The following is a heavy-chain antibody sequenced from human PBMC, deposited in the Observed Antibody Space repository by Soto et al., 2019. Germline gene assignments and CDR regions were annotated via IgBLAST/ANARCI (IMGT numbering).Heavy chain of an antibody. CDR1: GYTFTSYY. CDR2: INPSGGST. Sequence: GASVKVSCKASGYTFTSYYMHWVRQAPGQGLEWMGIINPSGGSTSYAQKFQGRVTMTRDTSTSTVYMELSSLRSEDTAVYYCARERAVLRYFDWLPGSPTWYYGMDVWGQGTTVTDSS. D-gene: IGHD3-9*01. V-gene: IGHV1-46*01. CDR3: ARERAVLRYFDWLPGSPTWYYGMDV. J-gene: IGHJ6*02.